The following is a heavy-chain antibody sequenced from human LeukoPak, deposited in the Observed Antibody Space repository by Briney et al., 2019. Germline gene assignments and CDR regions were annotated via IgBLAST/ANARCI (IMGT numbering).Heavy chain of an antibody. J-gene: IGHJ4*02. D-gene: IGHD6-13*01. V-gene: IGHV3-64D*06. Sequence: GGSLRLSCSASGFTFSSYAMHWVRQAPGKGLEYASAISSNGGSTYYADSVKGRFTISRDNSKNTLYLQMSSLRAEDTAVYYCVKDGTSSSSFDYWGQGTLVTVSS. CDR2: ISSNGGST. CDR1: GFTFSSYA. CDR3: VKDGTSSSSFDY.